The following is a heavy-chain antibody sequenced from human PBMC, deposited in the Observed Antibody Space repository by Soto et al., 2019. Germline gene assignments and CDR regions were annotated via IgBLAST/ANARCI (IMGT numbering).Heavy chain of an antibody. D-gene: IGHD5-12*01. CDR1: GFTVSSNY. Sequence: GGSLRLSCAASGFTVSSNYMSWVRQAPGKGLEWVSVIYSGGSTYYADSVKGRFTISRHNSKNTLYLQMNSLRAEGTAVYYCAGLRGYSCNDQSWFAPWGRETLFPFPS. CDR2: IYSGGST. CDR3: AGLRGYSCNDQSWFAP. V-gene: IGHV3-53*04. J-gene: IGHJ5*02.